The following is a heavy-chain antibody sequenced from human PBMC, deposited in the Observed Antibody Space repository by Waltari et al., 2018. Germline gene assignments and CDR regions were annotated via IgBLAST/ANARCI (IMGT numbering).Heavy chain of an antibody. V-gene: IGHV4-59*01. CDR2: IYYSGST. CDR1: CGSISRYY. CDR3: ARWHSGSYYFDY. Sequence: QVQLQESGPGLVQPSETLSLTCTVSCGSISRYYWCLIRQPPGKGLEWIGYIYYSGSTNYNPSLKSRVTISVDTSKNQFSLKVSSVTAADTAVYYSARWHSGSYYFDYWGQGALVTVSS. J-gene: IGHJ4*02. D-gene: IGHD1-26*01.